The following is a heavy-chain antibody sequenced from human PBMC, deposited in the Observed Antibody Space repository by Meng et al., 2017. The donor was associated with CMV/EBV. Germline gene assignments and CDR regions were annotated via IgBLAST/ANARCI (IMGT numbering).Heavy chain of an antibody. J-gene: IGHJ4*02. Sequence: GESLKISCAASGFTFSSYAMSWVRQAPGKGLEWVSSISGNSGSTYYADSVKGRFTISRDNSKNSLYLQMNSLRAEDTAVYYCARDVLYQWLVRENYFDYWGQGTLVTVSS. CDR1: GFTFSSYA. D-gene: IGHD6-19*01. CDR2: ISGNSGST. CDR3: ARDVLYQWLVRENYFDY. V-gene: IGHV3-23*01.